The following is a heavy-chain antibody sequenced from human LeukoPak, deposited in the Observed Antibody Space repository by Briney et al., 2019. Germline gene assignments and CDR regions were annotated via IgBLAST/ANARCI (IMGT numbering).Heavy chain of an antibody. V-gene: IGHV1-46*01. J-gene: IGHJ6*03. D-gene: IGHD6-19*01. CDR1: GYTFTGYY. CDR2: INPSGGST. CDR3: ARDPCIAVAGTYYYYMDV. Sequence: ASVKVSCKASGYTFTGYYMHWVRQAPGQGLEWMGIINPSGGSTSYAQKFQGRVTMTRDTSISTAYMELSRLRSDDTAVYYCARDPCIAVAGTYYYYMDVWGKGTTVTVSS.